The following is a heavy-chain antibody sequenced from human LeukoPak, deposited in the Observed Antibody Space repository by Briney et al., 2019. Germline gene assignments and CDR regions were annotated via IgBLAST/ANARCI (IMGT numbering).Heavy chain of an antibody. D-gene: IGHD1-7*01. CDR2: VRGSGGST. Sequence: GGSLRLSCAASGFTVSSYAMNWVRQAPGKGLEWISAVRGSGGSTYYSDSVKGRFTISRDNSKNTPYLQMNSLRAEDTAVYYCAKDRNWNYIFDYWGQGTLVTVSS. V-gene: IGHV3-23*01. CDR1: GFTVSSYA. CDR3: AKDRNWNYIFDY. J-gene: IGHJ4*02.